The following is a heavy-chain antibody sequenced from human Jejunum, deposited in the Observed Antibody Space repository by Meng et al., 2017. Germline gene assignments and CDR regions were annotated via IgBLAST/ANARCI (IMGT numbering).Heavy chain of an antibody. CDR3: ARMDSAFHYFDY. CDR2: IYHTGSP. V-gene: IGHV4-30-2*01. CDR1: GGSINSDGYT. D-gene: IGHD2-2*03. J-gene: IGHJ4*02. Sequence: QLQLQQSGSGLVKPSQTLSPTCAVSGGSINSDGYTWSWIRQPPGKGLEWMGYIYHTGSPYYNPSLKSRLTISVDRSENQFSLKLSSVTAADTAVYYCARMDSAFHYFDYWGQGTLVTVYS.